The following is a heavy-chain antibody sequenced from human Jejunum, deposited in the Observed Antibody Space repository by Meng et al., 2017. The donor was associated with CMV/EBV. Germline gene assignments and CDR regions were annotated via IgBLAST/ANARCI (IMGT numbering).Heavy chain of an antibody. CDR1: GFTFSSCW. J-gene: IGHJ4*02. Sequence: EVQLVESGGVLVQPGGSLSFSCATSGFTFSSCWMHWVRQAPGKGLVWVSRINSDGSSTTYADSVKGRFTISRDNAKNTLYLQMNSLRAEDTAVYYCARGGSRSWSPFDYWGQGTLVTVSS. D-gene: IGHD2-8*02. V-gene: IGHV3-74*01. CDR3: ARGGSRSWSPFDY. CDR2: INSDGSST.